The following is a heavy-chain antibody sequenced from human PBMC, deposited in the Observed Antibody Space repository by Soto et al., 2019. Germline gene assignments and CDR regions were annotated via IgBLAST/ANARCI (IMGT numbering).Heavy chain of an antibody. CDR3: ARVRVADYYYYYYGMDV. CDR1: GFTFSSYW. Sequence: PVGSLRLSCAASGFTFSSYWMHWVRQAPGKGLVWVSRINSDGGSTSYADSVKGRFTISRDNAKNTLYLQMNSLRAEDTAVYYCARVRVADYYYYYYGMDVWGQGTTVTVSS. D-gene: IGHD6-19*01. J-gene: IGHJ6*02. CDR2: INSDGGST. V-gene: IGHV3-74*01.